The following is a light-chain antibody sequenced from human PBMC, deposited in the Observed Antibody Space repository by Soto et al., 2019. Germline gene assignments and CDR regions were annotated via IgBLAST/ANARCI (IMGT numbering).Light chain of an antibody. Sequence: QSVLTQPASVSGSPGQSITISCTGTSSDVGGYNYVSWYQQQPGKAPKLMIYEVSNRPSGVSNRFSGSKSGNTASLTISGLHTEDEADYYCSSYTSSSTLVFGGGTKLTVL. CDR2: EVS. J-gene: IGLJ2*01. CDR1: SSDVGGYNY. CDR3: SSYTSSSTLV. V-gene: IGLV2-14*01.